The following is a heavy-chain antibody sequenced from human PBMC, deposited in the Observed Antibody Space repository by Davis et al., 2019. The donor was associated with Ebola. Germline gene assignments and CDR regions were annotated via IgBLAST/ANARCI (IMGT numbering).Heavy chain of an antibody. D-gene: IGHD2-15*01. Sequence: GESLKISCAASGFTFSSYWMHWVRQAPGKGLEWVAVILYDGSNKYYADSVKGRFTISRDNSKNSLYLQMNSLRAEDTAVYYCASTRGYCSGGSCYSAHAFDIWGQGTMVTVSS. J-gene: IGHJ3*02. CDR1: GFTFSSYW. CDR2: ILYDGSNK. V-gene: IGHV3-30*03. CDR3: ASTRGYCSGGSCYSAHAFDI.